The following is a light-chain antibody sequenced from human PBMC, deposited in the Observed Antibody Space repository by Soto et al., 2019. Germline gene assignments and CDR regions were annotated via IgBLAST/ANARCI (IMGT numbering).Light chain of an antibody. J-gene: IGLJ1*01. CDR1: SSDIGGHND. V-gene: IGLV2-14*01. CDR3: SSYAGSSNV. Sequence: QSALTQPASVSGSPGQSITISCTGTSSDIGGHNDVSWYQQHPGKAPKLLIYGVSNRPSGVSNRFSASKSGNTASLTISGLQAEDETDYYCSSYAGSSNVFGTGTKLTVL. CDR2: GVS.